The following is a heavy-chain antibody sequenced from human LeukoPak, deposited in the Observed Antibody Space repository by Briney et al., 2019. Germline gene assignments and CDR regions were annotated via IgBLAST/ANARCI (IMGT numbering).Heavy chain of an antibody. CDR1: GFTFTDFY. CDR2: ISSSGTTI. CDR3: ARALTGFIPGN. J-gene: IGHJ4*02. Sequence: PGGSLRLSCVASGFTFTDFYTSWIRQAPGKGLEWVSYISSSGTTIYYADSVMGRFTISRDNAKNSLYLQMNSLRAEDTAVYYCARALTGFIPGNWGQGTLVTVSS. D-gene: IGHD3-9*01. V-gene: IGHV3-11*01.